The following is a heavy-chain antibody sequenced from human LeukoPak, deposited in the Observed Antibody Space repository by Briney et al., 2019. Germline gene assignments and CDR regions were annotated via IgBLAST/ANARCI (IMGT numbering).Heavy chain of an antibody. CDR3: ERAIHRGRDGYNSV. J-gene: IGHJ3*01. Sequence: SETLSLTCAVYGGSFSGYYWSWIRQPPGKGLEWIGEINHSGSTNYNPSLKSRVTISVDTSTNQFSLKLSSLTASDPAANYCERAIHRGRDGYNSVWGQRTMVTVSS. D-gene: IGHD5-24*01. CDR1: GGSFSGYY. V-gene: IGHV4-34*01. CDR2: INHSGST.